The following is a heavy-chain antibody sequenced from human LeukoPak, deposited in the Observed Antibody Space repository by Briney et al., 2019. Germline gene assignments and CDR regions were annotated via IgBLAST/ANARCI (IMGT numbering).Heavy chain of an antibody. V-gene: IGHV3-74*01. CDR3: ASVIAAAGTDY. D-gene: IGHD6-13*01. Sequence: GGSLRLSCAASGITFSSYWMHWVRQAPGKGLVWVSRINSDGSSTSYADSVKGRFTISRDNAGNTLYLQMNSLRAEDTAVYYCASVIAAAGTDYWGQGTLVTVSS. CDR1: GITFSSYW. CDR2: INSDGSST. J-gene: IGHJ4*02.